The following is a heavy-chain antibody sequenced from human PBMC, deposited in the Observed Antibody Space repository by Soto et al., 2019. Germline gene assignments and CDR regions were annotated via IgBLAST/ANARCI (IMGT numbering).Heavy chain of an antibody. V-gene: IGHV4-30-4*01. CDR2: ISYSGSA. CDR1: GGSISSGNYY. CDR3: ARDYCGYYRFQYYYYGMDV. J-gene: IGHJ6*02. Sequence: SETLSLTCTVSGGSISSGNYYWSWIRQPPGKGLEWIGFISYSGSAYYNPSLKSRVTISVDTSKNQFSLKLSSVTAADTAVYYCARDYCGYYRFQYYYYGMDVWGQGTTVTVSS. D-gene: IGHD3-22*01.